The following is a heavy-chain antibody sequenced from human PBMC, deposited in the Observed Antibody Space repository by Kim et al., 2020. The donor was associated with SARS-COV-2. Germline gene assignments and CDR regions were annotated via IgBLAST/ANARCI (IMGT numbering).Heavy chain of an antibody. Sequence: ASVKVSCKVSGYTLTELSMHWVRQAPGKGLEWMGGFDPEDGETIYAQKFQGRVTMTEDTSTDTAYMELSSLRSEDTAVYYCATVTWEPSGSYLKFGYWGQGTLVTVSS. J-gene: IGHJ4*02. D-gene: IGHD3-10*01. CDR1: GYTLTELS. CDR2: FDPEDGET. V-gene: IGHV1-24*01. CDR3: ATVTWEPSGSYLKFGY.